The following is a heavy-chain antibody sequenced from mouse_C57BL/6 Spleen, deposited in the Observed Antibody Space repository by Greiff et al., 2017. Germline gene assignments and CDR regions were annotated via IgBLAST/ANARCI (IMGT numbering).Heavy chain of an antibody. CDR2: ISIGSSTI. D-gene: IGHD2-3*01. Sequence: EVHLVESGGGLVKPGGSLKLSCAASGFTFSDYGMHWVRQAPEKGLEWVAYISIGSSTIYYADTVKGRFTISRDNAKNTLFLQMTSLRSEATAMYYCARQGLIYDGYPGCFDVWGTGTTVTVSS. J-gene: IGHJ1*03. CDR3: ARQGLIYDGYPGCFDV. CDR1: GFTFSDYG. V-gene: IGHV5-17*01.